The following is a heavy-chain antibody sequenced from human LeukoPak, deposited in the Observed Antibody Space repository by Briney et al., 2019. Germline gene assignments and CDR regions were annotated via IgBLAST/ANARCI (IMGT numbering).Heavy chain of an antibody. V-gene: IGHV1-46*01. CDR2: INPSGGST. D-gene: IGHD6-13*01. CDR1: GYTFTSYY. J-gene: IGHJ5*02. Sequence: ASVKVSCKASGYTFTSYYIHWVRQAPGQGLEWVGIINPSGGSTTYAQRFQGRITMTRDTSTTTVYMELSSLRSEDTALYYCARDRSSRYSSSEGCFDPWGQGTLVTVSS. CDR3: ARDRSSRYSSSEGCFDP.